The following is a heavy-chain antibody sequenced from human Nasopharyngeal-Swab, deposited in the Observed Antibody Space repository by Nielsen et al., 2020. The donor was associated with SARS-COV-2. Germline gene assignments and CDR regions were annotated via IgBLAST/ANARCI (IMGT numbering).Heavy chain of an antibody. CDR2: ITSGNSV. CDR3: ARDSTYYYYYGMDV. Sequence: WIRQPPGKGLQWISYITSGNSVQYADSVKGRFTISRDNAKNSLYLQMNSLRAEDTAVYYCARDSTYYYYYGMDVWGQGTTVTVSS. J-gene: IGHJ6*02. V-gene: IGHV3-11*01.